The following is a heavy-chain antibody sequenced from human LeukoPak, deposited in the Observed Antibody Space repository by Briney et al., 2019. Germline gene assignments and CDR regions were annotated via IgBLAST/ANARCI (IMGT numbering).Heavy chain of an antibody. V-gene: IGHV3-21*01. CDR1: GFTFSSYS. CDR3: AKLTRGGSSGFDY. D-gene: IGHD3-22*01. Sequence: PGGSLRLSCAASGFTFSSYSMTWVRQAPGKGLEWVSCISTSSIYIYYADSVKGRFTISRDNSKNTLYLEVISLTAEDTAVYYCAKLTRGGSSGFDYWGQGTLVTVSS. CDR2: ISTSSIYI. J-gene: IGHJ4*02.